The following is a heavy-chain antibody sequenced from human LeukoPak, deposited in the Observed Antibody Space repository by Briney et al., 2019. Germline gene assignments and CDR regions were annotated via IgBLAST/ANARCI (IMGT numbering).Heavy chain of an antibody. V-gene: IGHV1-24*01. J-gene: IGHJ2*01. D-gene: IGHD2-15*01. CDR1: GYTFTGYY. CDR3: ATFGGSYKDGYFDL. Sequence: GASVKVSCKASGYTFTGYYMHWVRQAPGKGLEWMGGFDPEDGETIYAQKFQGRVTMTEDTSTDTAYMELSSLRSEDTAVYYCATFGGSYKDGYFDLWGRGTLVTVSS. CDR2: FDPEDGET.